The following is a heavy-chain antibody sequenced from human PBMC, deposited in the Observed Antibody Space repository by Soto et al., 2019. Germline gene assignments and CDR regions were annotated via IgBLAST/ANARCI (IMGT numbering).Heavy chain of an antibody. CDR2: IYYSGST. Sequence: QVQLQESGPGLVKPSQTLSLTCTVSGGSISSGDYYWSWIRQPPGKGLEWIGYIYYSGSTYYNPSLKSRVTISVDTSKNQFSLKLSSVTAADTAVYYCASERDSSGYYRTEYFQHWGQGTLVTVSS. CDR1: GGSISSGDYY. V-gene: IGHV4-30-4*01. D-gene: IGHD3-22*01. CDR3: ASERDSSGYYRTEYFQH. J-gene: IGHJ1*01.